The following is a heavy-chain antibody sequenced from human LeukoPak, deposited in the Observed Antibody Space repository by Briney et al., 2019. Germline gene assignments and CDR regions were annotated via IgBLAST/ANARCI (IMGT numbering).Heavy chain of an antibody. CDR2: IYYSGST. CDR3: ARVVPAATIDY. J-gene: IGHJ4*02. D-gene: IGHD2-2*01. Sequence: SETLSLTCTVSGGSISSSSYYWGWTRQPPGKGLEWIGSIYYSGSTYYNPSLKSRVTISVDTSKNQFSLKLSSVTAADTAVYYCARVVPAATIDYWGQGTLVTVSS. V-gene: IGHV4-39*07. CDR1: GGSISSSSYY.